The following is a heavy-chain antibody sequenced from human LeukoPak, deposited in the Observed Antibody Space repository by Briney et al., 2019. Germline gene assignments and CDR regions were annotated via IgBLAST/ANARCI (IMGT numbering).Heavy chain of an antibody. CDR2: IASSGRNT. V-gene: IGHV3-23*01. Sequence: GGSLRLSCAASGFNFNDAAMTWVRQAPGKGLEWVSLIASSGRNTYYTDSVRGRFSISRDNSKKTLSLQMNSLRVEDTAIYYCAKDIQLSAWGLGTMVTVSS. CDR3: AKDIQLSA. D-gene: IGHD5-24*01. J-gene: IGHJ3*01. CDR1: GFNFNDAA.